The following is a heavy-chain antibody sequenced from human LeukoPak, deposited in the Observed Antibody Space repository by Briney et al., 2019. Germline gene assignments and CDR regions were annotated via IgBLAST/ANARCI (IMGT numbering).Heavy chain of an antibody. D-gene: IGHD6-13*01. J-gene: IGHJ4*02. CDR3: GRVIAGAIDY. V-gene: IGHV3-7*01. CDR1: GFTFSGHS. CDR2: INLDGSER. Sequence: PGGSLRLSCAASGFTFSGHSMTWVRQAPGKGLEWVANINLDGSERFYVDFVKGRFTISRDNADNSMYLQMNNLRAEDTAVYYCGRVIAGAIDYWGQGTLVTVSS.